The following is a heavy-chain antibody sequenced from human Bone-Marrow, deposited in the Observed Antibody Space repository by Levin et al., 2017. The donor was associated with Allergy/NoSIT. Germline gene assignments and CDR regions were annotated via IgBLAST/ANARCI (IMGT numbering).Heavy chain of an antibody. J-gene: IGHJ4*02. CDR1: GGSVSSSLYS. V-gene: IGHV4-39*07. CDR3: ARDGRNYGTLDY. Sequence: SQTLSLTCTVSGGSVSSSLYSWAWIRQPPGKGPEWIGSMHYSGTTYYNPSLKSRVAMSVDTSKNQFSLKLTSVTAADTAVYYCARDGRNYGTLDYWGQGTLVTVSS. D-gene: IGHD1-7*01. CDR2: MHYSGTT.